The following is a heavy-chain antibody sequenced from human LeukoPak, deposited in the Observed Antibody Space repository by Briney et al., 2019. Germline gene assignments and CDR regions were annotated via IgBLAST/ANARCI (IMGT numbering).Heavy chain of an antibody. CDR1: GFSVRTNY. CDR2: IYSGGTI. J-gene: IGHJ3*01. Sequence: PGGSLRLSCAASGFSVRTNYMSWVRQAPGKGLEWVSVIYSGGTIRYADSVKGRFTISRDNSRDTLHLQMNSLRVDDTTVYYCGRAVHHLFYSDSSGYYGDAFDVGGQGTVVTVSS. CDR3: GRAVHHLFYSDSSGYYGDAFDV. V-gene: IGHV3-53*01. D-gene: IGHD3-22*01.